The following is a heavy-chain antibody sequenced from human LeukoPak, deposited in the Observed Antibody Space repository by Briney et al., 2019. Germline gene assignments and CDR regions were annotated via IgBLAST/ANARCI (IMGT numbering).Heavy chain of an antibody. D-gene: IGHD6-19*01. CDR3: AKAGLSGWHYFDY. J-gene: IGHJ4*02. CDR2: ISGDVSST. Sequence: GGSLRLSCAASGFTFGNYAMHWVRQAPGKGLEWVSLISGDVSSTYYTDSVKGRFTVSRDNSRNSLYLRMNSLRTEDTALYYCAKAGLSGWHYFDYWGQGTLVTVSS. V-gene: IGHV3-43*02. CDR1: GFTFGNYA.